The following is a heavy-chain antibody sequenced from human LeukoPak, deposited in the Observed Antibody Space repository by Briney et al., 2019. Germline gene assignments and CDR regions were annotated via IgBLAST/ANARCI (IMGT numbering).Heavy chain of an antibody. CDR1: GGTFSSYA. CDR3: ATRPYVWGSSYYFDY. Sequence: ASVKVSCKASGGTFSSYAISWVRQAPGQGLEWMGGIIPIFGTANYAQKFQGRVTITADKSTSTAYMELSSLRSEDTAVYYCATRPYVWGSSYYFDYWGQGTLVTVSS. J-gene: IGHJ4*02. D-gene: IGHD3-16*01. V-gene: IGHV1-69*06. CDR2: IIPIFGTA.